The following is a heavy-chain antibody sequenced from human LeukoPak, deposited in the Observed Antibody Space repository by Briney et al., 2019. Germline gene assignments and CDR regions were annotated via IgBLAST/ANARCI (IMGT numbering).Heavy chain of an antibody. CDR1: GGSVSSGNYY. Sequence: PSETLSLTCTVPGGSVSSGNYYWSWIRQPPGKGLEWIWYLYYSGSTNYNPSLKSRVTISVDTSKNQFSLKLSSVTAADTAVYYCARLYSSGWYYFDYWGQGTLVTVSS. CDR2: LYYSGST. CDR3: ARLYSSGWYYFDY. J-gene: IGHJ4*02. D-gene: IGHD6-19*01. V-gene: IGHV4-61*01.